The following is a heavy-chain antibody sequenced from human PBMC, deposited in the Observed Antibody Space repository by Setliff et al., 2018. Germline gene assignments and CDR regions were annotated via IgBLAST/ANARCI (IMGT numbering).Heavy chain of an antibody. CDR3: ARGVWFGELLQAFDI. CDR2: IYYSGST. D-gene: IGHD3-10*01. V-gene: IGHV4-30-4*08. CDR1: GGSISSGDYY. Sequence: SETLSLTCTVSGGSISSGDYYWSWIRQPPGKGLEWIGYIYYSGSTYYNPSLKSRVTISVDTSKNQFSLKLSSVTAADTAVYYCARGVWFGELLQAFDIWGQVTMVTVSS. J-gene: IGHJ3*02.